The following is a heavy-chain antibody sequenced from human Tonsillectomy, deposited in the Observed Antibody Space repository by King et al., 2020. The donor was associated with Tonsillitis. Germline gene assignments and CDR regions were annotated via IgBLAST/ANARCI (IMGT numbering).Heavy chain of an antibody. D-gene: IGHD5-18*01. CDR1: GGSISSSSYY. CDR2: IYYSGST. V-gene: IGHV4-39*01. Sequence: QLQESGPGLVKPSETLSLTCTVSGGSISSSSYYWGWIRQPPGKGLEWIGSIYYSGSTYYNPSLKSRVTISVDTSKNQFSLKLSSVTAADTAVYYCARGIQLWTYNWFDPWGQGTLVTVSS. CDR3: ARGIQLWTYNWFDP. J-gene: IGHJ5*02.